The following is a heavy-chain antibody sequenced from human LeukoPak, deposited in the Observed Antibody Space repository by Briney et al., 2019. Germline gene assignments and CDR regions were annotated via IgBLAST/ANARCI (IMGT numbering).Heavy chain of an antibody. CDR1: GYTFTSYG. V-gene: IGHV1-18*01. J-gene: IGHJ4*02. CDR3: ARDSILGGGGNPFDY. CDR2: ISAYNGNT. D-gene: IGHD3-3*02. Sequence: ASVKVSCTASGYTFTSYGISWVRQAPGQGLEWMGWISAYNGNTNYAQKLQGRVTMTTDTSTSTAYMELRSLRSDDTAVYYCARDSILGGGGNPFDYWGQGTLVTVSS.